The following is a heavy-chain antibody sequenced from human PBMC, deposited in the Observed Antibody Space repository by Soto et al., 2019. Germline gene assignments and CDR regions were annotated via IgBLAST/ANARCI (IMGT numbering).Heavy chain of an antibody. Sequence: EVQLVESGGGLVQPGGSLRLSCAASGFTFSSYAMHWVRQAPGKGREYVSAISSNGGSTYYANSVKGRFTISRDNSKNTLYLQMGSLRAEDMAVYYCARRYCSSTSCYSSAFDIWGQGTMVTVSS. CDR3: ARRYCSSTSCYSSAFDI. J-gene: IGHJ3*02. CDR2: ISSNGGST. CDR1: GFTFSSYA. D-gene: IGHD2-2*01. V-gene: IGHV3-64*01.